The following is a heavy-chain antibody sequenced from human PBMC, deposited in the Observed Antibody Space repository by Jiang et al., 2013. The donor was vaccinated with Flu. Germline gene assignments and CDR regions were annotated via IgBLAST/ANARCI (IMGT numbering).Heavy chain of an antibody. J-gene: IGHJ3*01. Sequence: LLKPSETLSLTCAVSRGSLRGYFWSWIRQPPGKALEWIGETNDDGRGNYNPSLRSRVSISVDTSKKQFFLKMTSVTAADSAVYYCARLAYCGGDCLKEIWGRGTLVSVSS. CDR1: RGSLRGYF. V-gene: IGHV4-34*01. D-gene: IGHD2-21*02. CDR3: ARLAYCGGDCLKEI. CDR2: TNDDGRG.